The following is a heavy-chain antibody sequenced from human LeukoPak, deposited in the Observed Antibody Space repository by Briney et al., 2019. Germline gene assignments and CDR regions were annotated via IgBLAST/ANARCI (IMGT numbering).Heavy chain of an antibody. CDR2: MNPNSGNT. CDR1: GYTFTSYD. D-gene: IGHD6-6*01. J-gene: IGHJ6*03. Sequence: ASVKVSCKASGYTFTSYDINWVRQATGQGLEWMGWMNPNSGNTGYAQKFQGRVTITRNTSISTAYMELSSLRSEDTAVYYCARGLRNRVIAAARPGLQSYYYMDVWGKGTTVTVSS. CDR3: ARGLRNRVIAAARPGLQSYYYMDV. V-gene: IGHV1-8*03.